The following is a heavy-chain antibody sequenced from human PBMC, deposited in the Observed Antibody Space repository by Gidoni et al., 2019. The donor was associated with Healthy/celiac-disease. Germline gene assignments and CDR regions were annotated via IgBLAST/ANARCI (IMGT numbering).Heavy chain of an antibody. CDR2: INHSGST. V-gene: IGHV4-34*01. J-gene: IGHJ4*02. D-gene: IGHD2-15*01. Sequence: QVQLQQWGAGLLKPSETLSLTCAVYGGSFSGYYWRWIRQPPGKGLEWIGEINHSGSTNYNPSLKSRVTISVDTSKNQFSLKLSSVTAADTAVYYCARVTCSGGSCYGYFDYWGQGTLVTVSS. CDR3: ARVTCSGGSCYGYFDY. CDR1: GGSFSGYY.